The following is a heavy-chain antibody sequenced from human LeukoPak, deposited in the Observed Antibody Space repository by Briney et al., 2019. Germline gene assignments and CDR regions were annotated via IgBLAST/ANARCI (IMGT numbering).Heavy chain of an antibody. D-gene: IGHD3-16*01. J-gene: IGHJ4*02. CDR1: GGTFSSYA. V-gene: IGHV1-69*13. Sequence: LVKVSCKASGGTFSSYAISWVRQAPGQGLEWMGGIIPIFGTANYAQKFQGRVTITADESTSTAYLELSSLTSEDTAVYYCAGGGSPHYFDYWGQGTLVTVSS. CDR2: IIPIFGTA. CDR3: AGGGSPHYFDY.